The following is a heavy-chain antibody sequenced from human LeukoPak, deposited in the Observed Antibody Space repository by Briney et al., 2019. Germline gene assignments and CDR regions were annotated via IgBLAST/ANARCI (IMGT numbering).Heavy chain of an antibody. D-gene: IGHD3-22*01. J-gene: IGHJ4*02. CDR3: ARRYDSSGRIDY. V-gene: IGHV4-59*08. CDR1: GGSISSYY. Sequence: SETLSLTCTDSGGSISSYYWSWIRQPPGKGLEWIGYIYYSGSTNYNPSLKSRVTISVDPSKNQFSLKLSSVTAADTAVYYCARRYDSSGRIDYWGQGTLVTVSS. CDR2: IYYSGST.